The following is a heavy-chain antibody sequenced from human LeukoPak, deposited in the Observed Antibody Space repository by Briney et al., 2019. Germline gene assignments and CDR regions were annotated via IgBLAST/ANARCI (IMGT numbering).Heavy chain of an antibody. CDR1: GFTFDDYA. J-gene: IGHJ4*02. CDR2: ISWNSGSI. D-gene: IGHD3-22*01. CDR3: AARYYYDSSGYSLFDY. V-gene: IGHV3-9*01. Sequence: GGSLRLSCAASGFTFDDYAMHWVRQAPGKGLEWVSGISWNSGSIGYADSVKGRFTISRDNAKNSLYLQMNSLRAEDTALYYCAARYYYDSSGYSLFDYWGQGTLVTVYS.